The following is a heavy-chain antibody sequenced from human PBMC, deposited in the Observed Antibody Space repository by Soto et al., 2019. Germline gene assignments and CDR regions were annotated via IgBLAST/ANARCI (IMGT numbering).Heavy chain of an antibody. CDR1: GFSLSTSGAG. D-gene: IGHD3-3*01. CDR2: IYWDDDK. J-gene: IGHJ6*02. Sequence: GSGPTLVNPTQTLTLTCTFSGFSLSTSGAGVGWIRQPAGMALQWLALIYWDDDKRYSQPAKSRLTITKDTSKNQVVLTMTNMDPVDTAPYYCAHRYDFWTGYARRTLDVWGQGTTVTVSS. V-gene: IGHV2-5*02. CDR3: AHRYDFWTGYARRTLDV.